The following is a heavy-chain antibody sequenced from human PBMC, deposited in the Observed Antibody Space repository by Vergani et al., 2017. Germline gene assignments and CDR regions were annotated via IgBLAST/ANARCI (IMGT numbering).Heavy chain of an antibody. D-gene: IGHD6-19*01. J-gene: IGHJ4*02. CDR1: GFTFSSYA. CDR2: ISGSDGST. V-gene: IGHV3-23*01. Sequence: EVQLLESGGGLVQPGGSLRLSCAASGFTFSSYAMSWVRQAPGKGLEWVSTISGSDGSTYYADSVKGRFTISSDNSKNTLFLQMNSLRAEDTAVYYCAKDRYNSAYYYFDYWGQGTLATVSS. CDR3: AKDRYNSAYYYFDY.